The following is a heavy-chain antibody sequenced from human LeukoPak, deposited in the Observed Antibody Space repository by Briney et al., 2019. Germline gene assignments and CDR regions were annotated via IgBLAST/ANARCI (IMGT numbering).Heavy chain of an antibody. CDR1: GGSISSYY. V-gene: IGHV4-59*01. Sequence: SETLSLTCTVSGGSISSYYWSWIRQPPGKGLEWIGYIYYSGSTNYNPSLKSRVTISVDTSKNQFSLKLSSVTAADTAVYYCARKADYYGSGDAFDIWGQGTMVTVSS. CDR2: IYYSGST. CDR3: ARKADYYGSGDAFDI. D-gene: IGHD3-10*01. J-gene: IGHJ3*02.